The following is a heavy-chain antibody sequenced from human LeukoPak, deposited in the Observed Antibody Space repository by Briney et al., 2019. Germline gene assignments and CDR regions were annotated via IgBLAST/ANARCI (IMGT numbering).Heavy chain of an antibody. D-gene: IGHD3-9*01. Sequence: GGSLRLSCAASGFTFSSYWMHWVRQAPGKGLVWVSRINSDGSSTSYADSVKGRFTISRDNSKNTLYLQMNSLRAEDTAVYYCACPYDILTGYYGYWGQGTLVTVSS. V-gene: IGHV3-74*01. J-gene: IGHJ4*02. CDR1: GFTFSSYW. CDR2: INSDGSST. CDR3: ACPYDILTGYYGY.